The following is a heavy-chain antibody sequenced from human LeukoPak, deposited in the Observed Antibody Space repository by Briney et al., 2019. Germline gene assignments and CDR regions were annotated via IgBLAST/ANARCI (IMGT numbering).Heavy chain of an antibody. J-gene: IGHJ4*02. Sequence: GASVKVSCKASGYTFTSHGISWVRQAPGQGLEWMGWISAYNGNTNYAQKLQGRVTMTTDTSTSTAYMELRSLRSDDTAVYYCAREDCSSTSCSIDYWGQGTLVTVSS. D-gene: IGHD2-2*01. CDR2: ISAYNGNT. CDR1: GYTFTSHG. CDR3: AREDCSSTSCSIDY. V-gene: IGHV1-18*04.